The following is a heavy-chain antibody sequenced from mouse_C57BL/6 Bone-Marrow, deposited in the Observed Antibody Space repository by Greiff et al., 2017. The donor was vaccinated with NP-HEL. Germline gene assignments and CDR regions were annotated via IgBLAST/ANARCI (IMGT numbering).Heavy chain of an antibody. V-gene: IGHV1-61*01. CDR3: ALYGNYPFAY. D-gene: IGHD2-1*01. CDR1: GYTFTSYW. CDR2: IYPADSET. Sequence: QVQLQQPGAELVRPGSSVKLSCKASGYTFTSYWMDWVKQRPGQGLEWIGNIYPADSETHYNQKFKDKATLTVDKSSSTAYMQLSSLTSEDSAVYYSALYGNYPFAYWGQGTLVTVSA. J-gene: IGHJ3*01.